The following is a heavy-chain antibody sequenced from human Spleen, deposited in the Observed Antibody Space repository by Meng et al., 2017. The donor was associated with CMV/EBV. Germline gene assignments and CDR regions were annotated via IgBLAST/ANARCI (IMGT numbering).Heavy chain of an antibody. Sequence: SETLSLTCAVYGGSFSGYYWSWIRQPPGKGLEWIGEINHSGSTNYNPSLKSRVTISVDTSKNQFSLKLRSVTAADTAVYYCARDPRVNGMDVWGQGTTVTVSS. D-gene: IGHD3-10*01. CDR1: GGSFSGYY. CDR2: INHSGST. J-gene: IGHJ6*02. V-gene: IGHV4-34*01. CDR3: ARDPRVNGMDV.